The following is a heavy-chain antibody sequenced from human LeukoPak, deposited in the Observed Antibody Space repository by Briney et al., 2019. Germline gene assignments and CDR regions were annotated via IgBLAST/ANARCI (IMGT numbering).Heavy chain of an antibody. V-gene: IGHV3-66*01. D-gene: IGHD6-13*01. CDR3: ARASMRMSTAGLVDY. CDR1: GLSVSTNY. Sequence: PGGSLRLSCAASGLSVSTNYMNWIRQAPGKGLEWVSVIYDGGDTYYSNSVKGRFTISRDNSKNTVYLQMNSLRAEDTAVYYCARASMRMSTAGLVDYWGQGTLVTVSS. J-gene: IGHJ4*02. CDR2: IYDGGDT.